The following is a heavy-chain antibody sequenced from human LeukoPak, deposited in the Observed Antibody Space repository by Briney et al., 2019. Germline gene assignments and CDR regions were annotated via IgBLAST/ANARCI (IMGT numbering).Heavy chain of an antibody. CDR3: ARVGGERKWELHKLDY. CDR1: GYTFTGYY. J-gene: IGHJ4*02. D-gene: IGHD1-26*01. V-gene: IGHV1-2*02. Sequence: GASVKVSCKASGYTFTGYYMHWVRQAPGQGLEWMGWINPNSGGTNYAQKFQGRVTMTRDTSISTAYMELSRLRSDDTAVYYCARVGGERKWELHKLDYWGQGTLVTVSS. CDR2: INPNSGGT.